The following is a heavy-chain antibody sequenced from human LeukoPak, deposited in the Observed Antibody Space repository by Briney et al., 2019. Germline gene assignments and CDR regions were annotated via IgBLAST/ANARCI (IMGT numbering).Heavy chain of an antibody. CDR1: GGSLSSYY. J-gene: IGHJ4*02. D-gene: IGHD1-1*01. CDR2: INHSGNT. V-gene: IGHV4-34*01. Sequence: SETLSPTCAVYGGSLSSYYWSWIRQPPGEGLEWIGEINHSGNTYYNPTLKSRVAISVDTSKNQFSLELNSVTAADTAVYYCASKYNFGENWGQGTLVTVSS. CDR3: ASKYNFGEN.